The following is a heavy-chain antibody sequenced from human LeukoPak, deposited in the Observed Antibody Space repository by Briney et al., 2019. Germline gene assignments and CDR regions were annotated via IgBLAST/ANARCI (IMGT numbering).Heavy chain of an antibody. V-gene: IGHV4-30-4*01. CDR1: GGSISSADYY. CDR3: ARAGYCSAGSCLGADY. D-gene: IGHD2-15*01. Sequence: SETLSLTCTASGGSISSADYYWSWFRQPPGKGLEWIGYIYYSGNTYYNPSLKSRVIISVDTSKNQFSLNLSSVTAADTAVYYCARAGYCSAGSCLGADYWGQGTLVTVSS. CDR2: IYYSGNT. J-gene: IGHJ4*02.